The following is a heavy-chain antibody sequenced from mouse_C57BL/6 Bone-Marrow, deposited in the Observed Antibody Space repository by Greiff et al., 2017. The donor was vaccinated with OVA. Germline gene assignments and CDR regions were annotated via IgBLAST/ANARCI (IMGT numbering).Heavy chain of an antibody. CDR3: AREPYAMDY. V-gene: IGHV1-54*01. CDR1: GYAFTNYL. CDR2: INPGSGGT. J-gene: IGHJ4*01. Sequence: VQLQQSGAELVRPGTSVKVSCKASGYAFTNYLIEWVKQRPGQGLEWIGVINPGSGGTNYNEKFKGKATLTADKSSRTAYMQLSSLTSEDSAVYFCAREPYAMDYWGQGTSVTVSS.